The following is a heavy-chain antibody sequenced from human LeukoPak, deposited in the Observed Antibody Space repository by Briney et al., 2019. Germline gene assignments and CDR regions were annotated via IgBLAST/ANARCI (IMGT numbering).Heavy chain of an antibody. D-gene: IGHD1-26*01. V-gene: IGHV1-18*01. CDR1: GYLFTSFG. CDR2: ISAYNGNT. Sequence: ASVKVSCKTSGYLFTSFGISWVRQAPGQGLEWMGWISAYNGNTDFAQNLQGRVTMTTDTPTSTAYMELRSLRSGDTAVYYCARDRLVVGPKAPDYWGQGTLVTVSS. J-gene: IGHJ4*02. CDR3: ARDRLVVGPKAPDY.